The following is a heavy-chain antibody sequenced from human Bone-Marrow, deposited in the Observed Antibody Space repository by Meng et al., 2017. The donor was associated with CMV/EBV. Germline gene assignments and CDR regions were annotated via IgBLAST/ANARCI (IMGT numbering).Heavy chain of an antibody. D-gene: IGHD6-13*01. Sequence: GGSLRHSCAASGFTFSSYSMSWVRQAPGKGLEWVSSISSSSSYIYYADSVKGRFTISRDNAKNSLYLQMNSLRAEDTAVYYCARGVYQAAAGSSGFDYWGQGNLVTVSS. CDR1: GFTFSSYS. CDR3: ARGVYQAAAGSSGFDY. V-gene: IGHV3-21*01. CDR2: ISSSSSYI. J-gene: IGHJ4*02.